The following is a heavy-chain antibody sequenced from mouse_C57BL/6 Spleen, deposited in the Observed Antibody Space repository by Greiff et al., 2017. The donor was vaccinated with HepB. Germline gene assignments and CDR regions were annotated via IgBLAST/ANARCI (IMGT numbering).Heavy chain of an antibody. CDR2: ISSGSSTI. D-gene: IGHD1-1*01. J-gene: IGHJ2*01. CDR1: GFTFSDYG. CDR3: ASQYYGSSGDY. Sequence: DVMLVESGGGLVKPGGSLKLSCAASGFTFSDYGMHWVRQAPEKGREWVAYISSGSSTIYYADTVKGRFTISRDNAKNTLSLKMTSLRSEDTSMYYCASQYYGSSGDYWGQGTTLTVSS. V-gene: IGHV5-17*01.